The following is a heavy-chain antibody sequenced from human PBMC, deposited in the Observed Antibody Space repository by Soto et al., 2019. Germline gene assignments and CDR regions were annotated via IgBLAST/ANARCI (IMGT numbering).Heavy chain of an antibody. CDR1: GGSISSSSYY. D-gene: IGHD6-6*01. J-gene: IGHJ4*02. Sequence: SETLSLTCTVSGGSISSSSYYWGWIRQPPGKGLEWIGSIYYSGSTYYNPSLKSRVTISVDTSKNQFSLKLSSVTAADTAVYYCARQGRSISFDYWGQGTLVTVSS. CDR2: IYYSGST. V-gene: IGHV4-39*01. CDR3: ARQGRSISFDY.